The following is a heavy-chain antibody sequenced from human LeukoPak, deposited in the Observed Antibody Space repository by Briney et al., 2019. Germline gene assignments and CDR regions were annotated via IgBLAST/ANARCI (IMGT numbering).Heavy chain of an antibody. J-gene: IGHJ4*02. D-gene: IGHD2-2*01. CDR3: ATDVPAVTIFGY. Sequence: GGSLRLSCAVSGFTFSSYRMHWVRQAPGKGLVWVSRISGDGSSTNYADSVKGRFTISRDNAKNTLYLQMNSLRAEDTAVYYCATDVPAVTIFGYWGQGTLVTVSS. CDR1: GFTFSSYR. CDR2: ISGDGSST. V-gene: IGHV3-74*01.